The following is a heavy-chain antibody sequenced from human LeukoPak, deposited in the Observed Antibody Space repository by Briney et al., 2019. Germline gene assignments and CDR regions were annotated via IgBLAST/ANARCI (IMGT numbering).Heavy chain of an antibody. CDR1: GFTFSSYA. Sequence: GGSLRLSCAASGFTFSSYAMHWVRQAPGKGLEGVAVISYDGSNKYYADSVKGRFTISRDNSKNTLYLQMNSLRAEDTAVYYCARPIPLGYCSGGSCPSYYYYYYGMDVWGQGTTVTVSS. V-gene: IGHV3-30*04. CDR2: ISYDGSNK. D-gene: IGHD2-15*01. J-gene: IGHJ6*02. CDR3: ARPIPLGYCSGGSCPSYYYYYYGMDV.